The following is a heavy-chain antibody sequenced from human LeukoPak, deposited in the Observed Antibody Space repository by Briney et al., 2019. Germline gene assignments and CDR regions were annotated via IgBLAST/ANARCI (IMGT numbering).Heavy chain of an antibody. CDR3: ARGPYTIYGDYVFINWFDP. Sequence: PSETLSLTCTVSGGSISSSSYYWGWIRQPPGEGLEWIGSIYYSGTTYYNPSLKSRVTLSVDTSKNQFSLKLSSVTAADTAVYYCARGPYTIYGDYVFINWFDPWGQGTLVTVSS. J-gene: IGHJ5*02. V-gene: IGHV4-39*01. CDR2: IYYSGTT. CDR1: GGSISSSSYY. D-gene: IGHD4-17*01.